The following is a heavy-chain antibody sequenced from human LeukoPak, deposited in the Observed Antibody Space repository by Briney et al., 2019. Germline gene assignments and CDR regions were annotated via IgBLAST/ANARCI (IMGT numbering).Heavy chain of an antibody. J-gene: IGHJ4*02. V-gene: IGHV3-30*04. Sequence: GGSLRLSCAASGFTFSSYAMHWVRQAPGKGLEWVAVISYDGSNKYYADSVKGRFTISRDNSKNTLYLQMNSLRAEDTAVYYCARDADGYFYYWGQGTLVTVSS. CDR1: GFTFSSYA. CDR3: ARDADGYFYY. CDR2: ISYDGSNK.